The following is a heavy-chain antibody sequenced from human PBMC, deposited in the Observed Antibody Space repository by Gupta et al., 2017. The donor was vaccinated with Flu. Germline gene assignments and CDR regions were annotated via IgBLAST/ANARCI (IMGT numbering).Heavy chain of an antibody. V-gene: IGHV3-7*01. J-gene: IGHJ3*02. CDR3: GGLEVSAAAIDI. Sequence: TFSKFWMSWLRQGPGKGLEWVANITPDGRERHWVESVKGRFTTYRDNAKNSLYLQVKILRAEGTAVYYCGGLEVSAAAIDIWGQGTVVPVS. CDR2: ITPDGRER. CDR1: TFSKFW.